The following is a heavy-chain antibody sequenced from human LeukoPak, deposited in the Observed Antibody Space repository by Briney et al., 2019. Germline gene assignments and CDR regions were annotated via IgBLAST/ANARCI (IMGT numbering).Heavy chain of an antibody. D-gene: IGHD3-22*01. J-gene: IGHJ2*01. CDR3: ARARTSGYYFYWYFDL. V-gene: IGHV3-30*02. Sequence: GGSLRLSCAASGFTFSSYGMHWVRQAPGKGLEWVAFIRYDGSNKYYADSVKGRFTISRDNSKNTLYLQMNSLRAEDTAVYYCARARTSGYYFYWYFDLWGRGTLVTVSS. CDR2: IRYDGSNK. CDR1: GFTFSSYG.